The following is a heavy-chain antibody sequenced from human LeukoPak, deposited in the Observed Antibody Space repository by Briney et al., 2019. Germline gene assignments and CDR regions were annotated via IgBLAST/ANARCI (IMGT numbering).Heavy chain of an antibody. D-gene: IGHD6-13*01. CDR2: ISRRGGTI. J-gene: IGHJ4*02. CDR3: ARDVKYSSSWSDY. Sequence: GGSLRLSCAASGFNFSIEAMSWIRKIPGKGLDWVSGISRRGGTIYYADSVKGRFTISRDNSKSTVYLEMNSLRAEDTAVYYCARDVKYSSSWSDYWGQGTLVTVSS. CDR1: GFNFSIEA. V-gene: IGHV3-23*01.